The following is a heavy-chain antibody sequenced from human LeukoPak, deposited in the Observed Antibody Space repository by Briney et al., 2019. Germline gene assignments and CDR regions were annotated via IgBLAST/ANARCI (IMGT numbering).Heavy chain of an antibody. CDR1: GYTFTSYD. CDR2: MNPNSGNT. J-gene: IGHJ6*02. V-gene: IGHV1-8*01. CDR3: ARGPQGIWSGHSYYYYYGMDV. Sequence: ASVKVSCKASGYTFTSYDINWVRQATGHGLEWMGWMNPNSGNTGYAQKFQGRVTMTRNTSISTAYMELSSLRSEDTAVYYCARGPQGIWSGHSYYYYYGMDVWGQGTTVTVSS. D-gene: IGHD3-3*01.